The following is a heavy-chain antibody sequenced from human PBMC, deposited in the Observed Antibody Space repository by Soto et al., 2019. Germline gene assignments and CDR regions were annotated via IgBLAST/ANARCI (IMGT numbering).Heavy chain of an antibody. CDR2: IIAIFGTA. V-gene: IGHV1-69*12. Sequence: QVQLVQSGAEVKKPGSSVKVSCKASGGTFNSYAISWVRQAPGQGLEWMGGIIAIFGTADYAEKFQGRVTMTAVESTSTADMELSSLRSEDTAVYYCASHYDSGGYYYRGLDYWGQGTLVTVSS. CDR3: ASHYDSGGYYYRGLDY. D-gene: IGHD3-22*01. J-gene: IGHJ4*02. CDR1: GGTFNSYA.